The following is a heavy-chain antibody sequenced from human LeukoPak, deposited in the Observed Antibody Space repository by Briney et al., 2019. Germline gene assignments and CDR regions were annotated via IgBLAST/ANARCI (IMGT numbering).Heavy chain of an antibody. CDR3: ARQYYGYSGGGLDY. D-gene: IGHD3-16*01. CDR2: INHSGST. J-gene: IGHJ4*02. V-gene: IGHV4-34*01. Sequence: SETLSLTCGVYGGSFSNYDWNWIRQPPGKGLEWIGEINHSGSTSYNPSLKSRVTISVDTSKNRFSLKLNSVTAADTALYYCARQYYGYSGGGLDYWGQGTLVTVSS. CDR1: GGSFSNYD.